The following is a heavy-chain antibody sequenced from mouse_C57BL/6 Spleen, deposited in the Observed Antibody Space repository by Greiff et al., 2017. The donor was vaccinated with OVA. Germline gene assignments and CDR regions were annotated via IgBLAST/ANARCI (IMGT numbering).Heavy chain of an antibody. Sequence: EVKLQESGGGLVKPGGSLKLSCAASGFTFSDYGMHWVRQAPEKGLEWVAYISSGSSTIYYADTVKGRFTISRDNAKNTLFLQMTSLRSEDTAMYYCARRSPSNSYAMDYWGQGTSVTVSS. V-gene: IGHV5-17*01. CDR3: ARRSPSNSYAMDY. D-gene: IGHD2-5*01. CDR2: ISSGSSTI. J-gene: IGHJ4*01. CDR1: GFTFSDYG.